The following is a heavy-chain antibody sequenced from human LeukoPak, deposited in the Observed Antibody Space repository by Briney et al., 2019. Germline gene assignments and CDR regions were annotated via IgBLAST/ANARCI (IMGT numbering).Heavy chain of an antibody. Sequence: RASVKVSCKASGYTFTGYYMHWVRQAPGQGLEWMGWINPNSGGTNYAQKFQGRVTMTRDTSISTAYMELSRLRSDDTAVYYCARIYGSGSYSPLDAFDIWGQGTMVTVSS. D-gene: IGHD3-10*01. J-gene: IGHJ3*02. CDR3: ARIYGSGSYSPLDAFDI. V-gene: IGHV1-2*02. CDR2: INPNSGGT. CDR1: GYTFTGYY.